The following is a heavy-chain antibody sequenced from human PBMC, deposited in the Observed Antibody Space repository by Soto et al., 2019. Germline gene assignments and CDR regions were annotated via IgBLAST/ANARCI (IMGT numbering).Heavy chain of an antibody. CDR3: ARHARGSCYS. V-gene: IGHV4-39*01. Sequence: PSETLSLTCTVSGGSISSSTDYWGWIRQPPGKGLEWIGNIYYSGSTYYNPSLKSRVTISVDTSKNQFSLKLSSVTAADTAMYLGARHARGSCYSWGQGTLVTVSS. CDR1: GGSISSSTDY. D-gene: IGHD2-15*01. CDR2: IYYSGST. J-gene: IGHJ4*02.